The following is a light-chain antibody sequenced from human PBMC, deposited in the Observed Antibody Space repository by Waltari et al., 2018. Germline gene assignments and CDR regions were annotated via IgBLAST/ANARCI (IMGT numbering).Light chain of an antibody. CDR3: QNYGSDPVYT. CDR1: QAIGNS. J-gene: IGKJ2*01. CDR2: GAS. Sequence: DIQLTQSPSSLSASLGDRVTISCRATQAIGNSLVWYQQRPGEVPGLLIFGASTLQSGVSSRFSGSGSGTDFPLTISSLQPEDGGTYFCQNYGSDPVYTFGQGTRL. V-gene: IGKV1-27*01.